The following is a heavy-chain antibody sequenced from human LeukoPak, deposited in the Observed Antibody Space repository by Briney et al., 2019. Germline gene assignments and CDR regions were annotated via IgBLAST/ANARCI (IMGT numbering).Heavy chain of an antibody. CDR3: ATSWRGY. CDR1: GFTFSSYE. V-gene: IGHV3-48*03. Sequence: GGSLRLSCTASGFTFSSYEMNWVRQAPGKGLEWVSYISSNDNNIYYADSTKGRFTISRDNAKNSLYLQMNSLRAEDTAVYYCATSWRGYWGQGTLVTVSA. CDR2: ISSNDNNI. J-gene: IGHJ4*02.